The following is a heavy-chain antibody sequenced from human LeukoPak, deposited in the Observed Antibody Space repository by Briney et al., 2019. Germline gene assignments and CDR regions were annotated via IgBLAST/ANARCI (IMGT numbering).Heavy chain of an antibody. D-gene: IGHD2-8*01. J-gene: IGHJ4*02. CDR1: GYTFTGYY. Sequence: VASVKVSCKASGYTFTGYYMHWVRQAPGQGLEWMGWINDNSGDTTYAQKFQGRVTMTRDTSISTVYMELNSLISDDTAVYYCARVLSNGDYWGQGTLVTASS. V-gene: IGHV1-2*02. CDR3: ARVLSNGDY. CDR2: INDNSGDT.